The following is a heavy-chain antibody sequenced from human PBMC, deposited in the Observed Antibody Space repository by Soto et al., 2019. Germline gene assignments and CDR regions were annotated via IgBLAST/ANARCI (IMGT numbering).Heavy chain of an antibody. Sequence: ASVKVSCKASGGTFSSYAISWVRQAPGQGLEWMGGIIPIFGTANYAQKFQGRVTITADESTSTAYMELSSLRSEDTAVYYCARDHEMDYGSGSYYYWGQGTLVTVSS. CDR2: IIPIFGTA. CDR3: ARDHEMDYGSGSYYY. D-gene: IGHD3-10*01. J-gene: IGHJ4*02. CDR1: GGTFSSYA. V-gene: IGHV1-69*13.